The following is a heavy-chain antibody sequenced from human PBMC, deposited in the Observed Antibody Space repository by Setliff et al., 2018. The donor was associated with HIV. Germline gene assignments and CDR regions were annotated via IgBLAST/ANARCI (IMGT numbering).Heavy chain of an antibody. CDR2: IHYSGAT. CDR3: ARHSPNVGVRGDAFDI. D-gene: IGHD3-10*02. V-gene: IGHV4-59*08. J-gene: IGHJ3*02. CDR1: GGSIGSHY. Sequence: PSETLSLTCTVSGGSIGSHYWIWIRQPPGEGLEWIGYIHYSGATNYNPSLKSRVTISLDTSRTQFSLRLSSVTAADTAVYYCARHSPNVGVRGDAFDIWGQGTVVTVSS.